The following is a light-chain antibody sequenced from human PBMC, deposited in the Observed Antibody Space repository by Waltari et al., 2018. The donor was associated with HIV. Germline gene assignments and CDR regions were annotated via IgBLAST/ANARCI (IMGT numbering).Light chain of an antibody. CDR2: DAS. J-gene: IGKJ5*01. Sequence: MGLTQSPATLSLSPGERATLSCRASQSVSSYLLWYQQKPGQAPRLLIYDASNRATGIPARFIGSGSGTDFTLTISSLEPEDFAVYYCQQRLTWPPITFGQGTRLEIK. V-gene: IGKV3-11*01. CDR1: QSVSSY. CDR3: QQRLTWPPIT.